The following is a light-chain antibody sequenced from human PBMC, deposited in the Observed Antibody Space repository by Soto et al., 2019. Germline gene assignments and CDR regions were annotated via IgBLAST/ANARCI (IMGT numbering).Light chain of an antibody. Sequence: QSALTQPASVSGSPGQSITISCTGTSSDVEGYNLVSWYQHYPGKAPKLMIYEGTKRPSGVSNRFTGSKSGNTASLTISGLQAEDEADYYCCSYAGSRTWVFGGGTKLTVL. CDR3: CSYAGSRTWV. CDR1: SSDVEGYNL. CDR2: EGT. V-gene: IGLV2-23*01. J-gene: IGLJ3*02.